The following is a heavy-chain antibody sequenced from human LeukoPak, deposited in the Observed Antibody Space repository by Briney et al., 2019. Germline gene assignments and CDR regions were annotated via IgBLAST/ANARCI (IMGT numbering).Heavy chain of an antibody. J-gene: IGHJ4*02. V-gene: IGHV4-61*01. Sequence: SETLSLTCIVSGVSVSSDFFHWSWIRQPPGKGLEWIGYIYYSGSTNYNPSLKSRVTISVDTSKNQFSLRLTSVTAADTAVYYCARGRYYDILTGYYHLQPFDYWGQGTLVTVSS. CDR1: GVSVSSDFFH. D-gene: IGHD3-9*01. CDR3: ARGRYYDILTGYYHLQPFDY. CDR2: IYYSGST.